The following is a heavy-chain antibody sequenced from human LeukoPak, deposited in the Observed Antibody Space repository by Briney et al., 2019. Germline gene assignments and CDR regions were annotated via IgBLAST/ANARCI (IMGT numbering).Heavy chain of an antibody. V-gene: IGHV1-69*13. CDR1: GYTFSSYA. CDR3: AYCSSTSCAARAGYYYMDV. Sequence: SVKVSCKASGYTFSSYAISWVRQAPGQGLEWMGGIIPIFDTGNYAQKFQGRLTITADESTSTAYMELSSLRSEDTAVYCCAYCSSTSCAARAGYYYMDVWGKGTTVTISS. J-gene: IGHJ6*03. D-gene: IGHD2-2*01. CDR2: IIPIFDTG.